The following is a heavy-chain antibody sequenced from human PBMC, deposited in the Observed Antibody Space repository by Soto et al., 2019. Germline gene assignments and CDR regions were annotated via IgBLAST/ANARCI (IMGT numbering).Heavy chain of an antibody. J-gene: IGHJ5*02. CDR1: GDSVSSYSAA. Sequence: SQTLALTCAISGDSVSSYSAAWNWIRQSPSGGLEWLGRTYYRSRFFSDYAESVKSRIIINPDTSKNQFSLQLKSVTPEDTAVYYCVSDRYSRSGWFVPVAQGTPVTVSS. CDR3: VSDRYSRSGWFVP. D-gene: IGHD3-22*01. CDR2: TYYRSRFFS. V-gene: IGHV6-1*01.